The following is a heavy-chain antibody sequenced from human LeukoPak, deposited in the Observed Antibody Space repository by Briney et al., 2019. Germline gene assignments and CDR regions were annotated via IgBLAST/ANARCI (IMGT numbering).Heavy chain of an antibody. J-gene: IGHJ4*02. CDR3: ARALPGAYCGTTTCFSDH. D-gene: IGHD2-2*01. CDR2: INPNSGGT. CDR1: GYTFTGYH. V-gene: IGHV1-2*02. Sequence: ASVKVSCKASGYTFTGYHMHWVRQAPGKGLEWMGWINPNSGGTNYAQKFQGRVTMTRDTSISTAYMELSRLRSDDTAVYYCARALPGAYCGTTTCFSDHWGQGTLVTVSS.